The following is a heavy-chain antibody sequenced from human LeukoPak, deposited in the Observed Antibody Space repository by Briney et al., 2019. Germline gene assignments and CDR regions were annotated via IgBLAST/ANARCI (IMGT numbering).Heavy chain of an antibody. Sequence: PGGSLRLSCAASGFTFSSYDMHWVRQATGKGLEWVSAIGTAGDTYYPGSVKGRFTISRENAKNSLCLQMNSLRAGDTAVYYCARTSRGYSGYDFWWMDGMDVWGQGTTVTVSS. CDR2: IGTAGDT. CDR1: GFTFSSYD. V-gene: IGHV3-13*01. J-gene: IGHJ6*02. CDR3: ARTSRGYSGYDFWWMDGMDV. D-gene: IGHD5-12*01.